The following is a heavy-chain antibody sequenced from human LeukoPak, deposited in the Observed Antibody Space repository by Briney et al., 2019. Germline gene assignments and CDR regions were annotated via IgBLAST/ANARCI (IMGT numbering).Heavy chain of an antibody. Sequence: PSETLSLTCTVSGGSISSYYWSWIRQPPGKGLEWIGYIYYSGSTNYNPSLKSRVTISVDTSKNQFSLKLSSVTAADTAVYYRARTYYGSGSYNYYYMDVWGKGTTVTVSS. V-gene: IGHV4-59*01. CDR1: GGSISSYY. J-gene: IGHJ6*03. CDR3: ARTYYGSGSYNYYYMDV. D-gene: IGHD3-10*01. CDR2: IYYSGST.